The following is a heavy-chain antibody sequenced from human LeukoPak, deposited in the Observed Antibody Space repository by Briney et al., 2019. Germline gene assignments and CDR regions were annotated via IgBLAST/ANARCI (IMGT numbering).Heavy chain of an antibody. Sequence: TGGSLRLSCAASGFTFSSFGMHWVRQAPAKGLEWVAVIRYDASNKYYADSVKGRFTISRDNSKNTLFLQMNSLRDDDTAVYYCVRGVGVSRFNYLDSWGQGTLVSVSS. CDR2: IRYDASNK. J-gene: IGHJ4*02. V-gene: IGHV3-33*01. D-gene: IGHD6-13*01. CDR3: VRGVGVSRFNYLDS. CDR1: GFTFSSFG.